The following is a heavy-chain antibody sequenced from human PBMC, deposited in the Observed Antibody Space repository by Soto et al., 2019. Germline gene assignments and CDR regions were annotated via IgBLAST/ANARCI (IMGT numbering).Heavy chain of an antibody. D-gene: IGHD6-13*01. V-gene: IGHV3-23*01. CDR2: ISDNGAST. J-gene: IGHJ6*02. Sequence: GALRLSCAATVFTFNNYAMTWVRQAPGKGLEWVSGISDNGASTFYAGPVKGRFTISRDNSNNILSLVMNSLRAEDTALYYCAKAHQAAAASYGMDVWGQGTTVTVSS. CDR1: VFTFNNYA. CDR3: AKAHQAAAASYGMDV.